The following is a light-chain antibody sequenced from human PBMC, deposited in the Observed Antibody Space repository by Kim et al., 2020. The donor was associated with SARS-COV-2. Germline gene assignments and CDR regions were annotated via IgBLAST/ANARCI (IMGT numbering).Light chain of an antibody. Sequence: QRLTISCTGRRPNVGAGDDLAGYQQLPGTAPKLLIYGNSNRPSGVPDRFSGSKSGTSASLAITGLQAEDEADYYCQSYDSSLSGSVFGGGTQLTVL. J-gene: IGLJ2*01. CDR1: RPNVGAGDD. V-gene: IGLV1-40*01. CDR2: GNS. CDR3: QSYDSSLSGSV.